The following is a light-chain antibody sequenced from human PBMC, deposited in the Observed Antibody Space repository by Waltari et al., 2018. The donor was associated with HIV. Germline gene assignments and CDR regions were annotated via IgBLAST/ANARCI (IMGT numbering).Light chain of an antibody. CDR1: SSDVGGYDS. J-gene: IGLJ3*02. CDR2: EVI. V-gene: IGLV2-11*01. CDR3: CSYAGTYTYVL. Sequence: PRSVSGSPGQSVTISCTGTSSDVGGYDSVSWYLQHPGKVPKLIIYEVIKRPSGVPDRFSGSKSGNTASLTISWLQTEDEADYFCCSYAGTYTYVLFGGGTKLTVL.